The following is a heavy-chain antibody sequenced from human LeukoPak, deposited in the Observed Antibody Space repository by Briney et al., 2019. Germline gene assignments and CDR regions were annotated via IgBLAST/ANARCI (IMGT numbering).Heavy chain of an antibody. Sequence: PGGSLRLSCAASGFTFNNYWMHWVRQAPGKGLVWVSRINSDGSSTSHADSVKGRFTISRDNAKNTLYLQMSSLRAEDTAVYYCARGPMGKGYFDYWGQGTLVTVSS. J-gene: IGHJ4*02. CDR2: INSDGSST. CDR1: GFTFNNYW. V-gene: IGHV3-74*01. D-gene: IGHD3-10*01. CDR3: ARGPMGKGYFDY.